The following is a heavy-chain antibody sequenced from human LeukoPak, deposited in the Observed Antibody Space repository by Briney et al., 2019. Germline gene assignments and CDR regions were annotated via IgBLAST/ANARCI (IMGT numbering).Heavy chain of an antibody. CDR1: GFTFSSYG. J-gene: IGHJ6*02. CDR3: AKGDGAYYYGSGSYYTPYCYYGMDV. Sequence: PGGSLRLSCAASGFTFSSYGMHWVRQAPGKGLEWVAVISYDGSNKYYADSVKGRFTISRDNSKNTLYLQMNSLRAEDTAVYYCAKGDGAYYYGSGSYYTPYCYYGMDVWGQGTTVTVSS. CDR2: ISYDGSNK. D-gene: IGHD3-10*01. V-gene: IGHV3-30*18.